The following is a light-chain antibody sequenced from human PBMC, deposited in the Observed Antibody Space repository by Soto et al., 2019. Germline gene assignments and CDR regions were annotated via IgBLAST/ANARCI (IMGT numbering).Light chain of an antibody. CDR1: SSDVGDYNY. CDR3: CSYAGRYTWL. J-gene: IGLJ3*02. CDR2: DVS. V-gene: IGLV2-11*01. Sequence: SALTQPRSVSGSPGQSVTISCTGTSSDVGDYNYVSWYQHHPGKAPKLMIYDVSKRPSGVPDRFSGSKSGNTASLTISGLQAEDEADYYCCSYAGRYTWLFGGGTKLTVL.